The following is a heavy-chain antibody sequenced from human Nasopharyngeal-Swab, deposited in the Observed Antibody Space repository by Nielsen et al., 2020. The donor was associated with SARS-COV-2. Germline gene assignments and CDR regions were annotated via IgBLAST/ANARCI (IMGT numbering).Heavy chain of an antibody. CDR3: ARAGRYQLQTHPFDY. V-gene: IGHV3-9*01. D-gene: IGHD2-2*01. J-gene: IGHJ4*02. Sequence: SLKVSCATSGFTFDDYAMHWVRPAPGKGLEWVSGISLNSGSIGYADSVKGRFTISRDNAKNTLYLQMNSLRAEDTAVYYCARAGRYQLQTHPFDYWGQGTLVTVSS. CDR2: ISLNSGSI. CDR1: GFTFDDYA.